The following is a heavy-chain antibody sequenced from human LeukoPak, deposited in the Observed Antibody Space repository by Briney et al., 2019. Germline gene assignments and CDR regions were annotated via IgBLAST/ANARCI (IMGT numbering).Heavy chain of an antibody. CDR1: GFTFSSYA. D-gene: IGHD6-13*01. CDR2: ISGSGGST. CDR3: AKDLYRAAAGDDFDY. J-gene: IGHJ4*02. V-gene: IGHV3-23*01. Sequence: PGGYLRLSCAASGFTFSSYAMSWVRQAPGKGLEWVSAISGSGGSTYYADSVKGRFTISRDNSKNTLYLQMNSLRAEDTAVYYCAKDLYRAAAGDDFDYWGQGTLVTVSS.